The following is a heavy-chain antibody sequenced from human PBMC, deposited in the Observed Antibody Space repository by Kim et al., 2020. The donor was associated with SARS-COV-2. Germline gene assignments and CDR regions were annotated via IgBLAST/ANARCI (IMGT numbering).Heavy chain of an antibody. Sequence: SETLSLTFTVSGGSITSGSYYWGWIRQPPGKGLEWIGSIYYSGSTYYNPSLKSPVTISVDTSTNQFSLKLTSVTAADAAVYYCASHYDSSGYLYYFDFWGQGTLVAVSS. D-gene: IGHD3-22*01. V-gene: IGHV4-39*01. J-gene: IGHJ4*02. CDR1: GGSITSGSYY. CDR2: IYYSGST. CDR3: ASHYDSSGYLYYFDF.